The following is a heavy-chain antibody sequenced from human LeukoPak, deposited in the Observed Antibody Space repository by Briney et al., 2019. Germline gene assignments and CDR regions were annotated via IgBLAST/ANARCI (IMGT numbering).Heavy chain of an antibody. CDR1: GGSLSSYY. Sequence: SETLSLTCTVSGGSLSSYYWSWIRQPPGKGLEWIGYIYYSGRTNYNPSLKSRDTISVDTSKNQFSLKLSSVTAADTAVYYCARDIKGGCSGGSCYYWFDPWGQATLVT. D-gene: IGHD2-15*01. V-gene: IGHV4-59*01. CDR2: IYYSGRT. CDR3: ARDIKGGCSGGSCYYWFDP. J-gene: IGHJ5*02.